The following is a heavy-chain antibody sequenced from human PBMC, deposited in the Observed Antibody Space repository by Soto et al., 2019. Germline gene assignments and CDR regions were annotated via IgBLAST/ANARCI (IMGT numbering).Heavy chain of an antibody. CDR3: AADPYYYDSSDYYSFDQ. Sequence: ASVKVSCKASGFSFRTTAVQWVRQARGQRLEWIGWIVVGSGNTNYAQNFQERVTITRDMSTSTAYMDVSSLRSEDTAVYYCAADPYYYDSSDYYSFDQWGQGTLVTVSS. V-gene: IGHV1-58*01. CDR1: GFSFRTTA. J-gene: IGHJ4*02. D-gene: IGHD3-22*01. CDR2: IVVGSGNT.